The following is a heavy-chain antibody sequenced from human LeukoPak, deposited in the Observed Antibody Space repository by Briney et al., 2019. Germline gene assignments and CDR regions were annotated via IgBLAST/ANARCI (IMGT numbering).Heavy chain of an antibody. J-gene: IGHJ4*02. D-gene: IGHD6-13*01. CDR3: ARAHSSSWYMDY. CDR1: GGSINSGDYY. CDR2: IYYSGST. Sequence: SQTLSLTCTVSGGSINSGDYYWSWIRQLPGKGLEWIGYIYYSGSTYYPPSLRSRVTISVDTSKNQFSLRLSSVTAADTAVYYCARAHSSSWYMDYWGQGTLVTVSS. V-gene: IGHV4-31*03.